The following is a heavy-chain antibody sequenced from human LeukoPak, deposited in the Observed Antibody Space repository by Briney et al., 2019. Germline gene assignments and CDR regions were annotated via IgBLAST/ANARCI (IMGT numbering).Heavy chain of an antibody. J-gene: IGHJ4*02. Sequence: GGSLRLSCAASGFTFSDYYMSWIRQAPGKGLEWASYISSSGSTIYYADSVKGRFTISRDNAKNSLYLQMNSLRAEDTAVYYCARDSGPSTVTTGPYYFDYWGQGTLVTVSS. CDR3: ARDSGPSTVTTGPYYFDY. CDR1: GFTFSDYY. CDR2: ISSSGSTI. V-gene: IGHV3-11*01. D-gene: IGHD4-17*01.